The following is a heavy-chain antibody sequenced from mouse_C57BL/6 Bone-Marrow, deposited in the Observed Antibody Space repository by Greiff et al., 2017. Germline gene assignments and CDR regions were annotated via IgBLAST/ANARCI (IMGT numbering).Heavy chain of an antibody. CDR1: GFTFNTYA. J-gene: IGHJ4*01. D-gene: IGHD2-14*01. V-gene: IGHV10-3*01. CDR3: VREIGDYAMDY. CDR2: IRSKSSNYAT. Sequence: EVQRVESGGGLVQPKGSLKLSCAASGFTFNTYAMPWVRQAPGQGLEWVARIRSKSSNYATYYADSGKDSFTISRDDSQSMLYLQRNTLKTEETTLYYCVREIGDYAMDYWGQGTSGTVSS.